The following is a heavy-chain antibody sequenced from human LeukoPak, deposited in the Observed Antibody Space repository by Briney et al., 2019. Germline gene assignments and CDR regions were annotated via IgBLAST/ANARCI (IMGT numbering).Heavy chain of an antibody. D-gene: IGHD6-13*01. Sequence: GESLKISRKGSEYSFTTYWIGWVRQMPGKGLEWMGIIYPGDSDTRYSPSFQGHVTISADKSISTAYLQWSSLRASDTAMHYCARGKVAAVGVKYTWFDPWGQGTLVTVSS. V-gene: IGHV5-51*01. CDR3: ARGKVAAVGVKYTWFDP. J-gene: IGHJ5*02. CDR1: EYSFTTYW. CDR2: IYPGDSDT.